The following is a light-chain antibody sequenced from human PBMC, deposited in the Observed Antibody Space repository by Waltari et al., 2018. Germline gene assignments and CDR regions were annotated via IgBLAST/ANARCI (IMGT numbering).Light chain of an antibody. CDR3: QHYLRLPAT. V-gene: IGKV3-20*01. J-gene: IGKJ1*01. Sequence: EIVLTQSPGTLSLSPGESATLPCRASQSLSRALAWYQQKPGQAPRLLIYGASNRATGIPDRFSGSGSGTDFSLTISSLEPEDFAVYYCQHYLRLPATFGQGTKVEIK. CDR1: QSLSRA. CDR2: GAS.